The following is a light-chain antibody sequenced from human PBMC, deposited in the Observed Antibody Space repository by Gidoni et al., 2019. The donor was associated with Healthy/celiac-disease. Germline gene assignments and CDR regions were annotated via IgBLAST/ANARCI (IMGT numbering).Light chain of an antibody. J-gene: IGKJ1*01. Sequence: DIQMTQSPSSLSASVGDRVTITCRASQSISSYLNWYQQKPGKAPKLLIYAASSLQSGVPSRFSGSGSGTDSTLTISSLQPEDFATYYCQQSYSTPRTFXQXTKVEIK. CDR3: QQSYSTPRT. CDR1: QSISSY. CDR2: AAS. V-gene: IGKV1-39*01.